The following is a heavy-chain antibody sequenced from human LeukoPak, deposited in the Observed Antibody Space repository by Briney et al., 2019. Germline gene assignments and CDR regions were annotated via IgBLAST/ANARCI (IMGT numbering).Heavy chain of an antibody. J-gene: IGHJ6*02. CDR1: GGSVTSADYY. D-gene: IGHD3-22*01. V-gene: IGHV4-30-4*01. CDR3: ARMYYFDGSGLPSGLDV. Sequence: PSQTLSLTCSVSGGSVTSADYYWTWIRQSPVKGLEWIGYIYHNGSTYYNPSLKNRLTISLDTSKNQFSLKLPPATPADTAVYYCARMYYFDGSGLPSGLDVSGQGTPVAASS. CDR2: IYHNGST.